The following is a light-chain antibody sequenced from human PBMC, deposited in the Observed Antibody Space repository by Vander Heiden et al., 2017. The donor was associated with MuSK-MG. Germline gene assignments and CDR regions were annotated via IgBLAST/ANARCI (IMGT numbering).Light chain of an antibody. CDR2: DVS. CDR3: CSYAGSYVV. J-gene: IGLJ2*01. Sequence: HSALTQPRSVSGSPGQSVTISCTGTSSDVGGYNYVSWYQQHPGKALKLMIYDVSKRPSGVPDRFSGSKSGNTASLTISGLQAEDEADYYCCSYAGSYVVFGGGTKLTVL. V-gene: IGLV2-11*01. CDR1: SSDVGGYNY.